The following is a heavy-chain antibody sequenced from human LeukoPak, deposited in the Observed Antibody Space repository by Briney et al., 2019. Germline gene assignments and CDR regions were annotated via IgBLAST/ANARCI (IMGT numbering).Heavy chain of an antibody. D-gene: IGHD1-26*01. CDR3: ARDYSSSGSFFGYYYGMDV. CDR2: IWYDGSNK. Sequence: GRSLRLSCAASGFTFSTYGMHWVRQAPGKGLEWVALIWYDGSNKYYADSVKGRFTISRDNAKNSLYLQMNSLRDEDTAVYYCARDYSSSGSFFGYYYGMDVWGQGTTVTVSS. CDR1: GFTFSTYG. V-gene: IGHV3-33*01. J-gene: IGHJ6*02.